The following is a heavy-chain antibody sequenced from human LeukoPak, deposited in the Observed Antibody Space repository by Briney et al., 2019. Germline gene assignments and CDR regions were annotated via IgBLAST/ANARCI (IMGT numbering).Heavy chain of an antibody. Sequence: GASVKVSCXASGYAVSGYFIHWVRQAPAQGLEWMGRINPNSGVTEYAQNFQGRVTMTRDTSISVTYMELNRLTSDDTAVYYCARDLSSTANWELDYWGQGTLVTVSS. V-gene: IGHV1-2*06. D-gene: IGHD7-27*01. CDR2: INPNSGVT. CDR1: GYAVSGYF. CDR3: ARDLSSTANWELDY. J-gene: IGHJ4*02.